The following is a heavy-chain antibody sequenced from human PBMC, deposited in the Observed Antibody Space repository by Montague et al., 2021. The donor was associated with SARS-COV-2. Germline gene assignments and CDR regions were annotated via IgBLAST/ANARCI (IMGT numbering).Heavy chain of an antibody. J-gene: IGHJ2*01. V-gene: IGHV4-34*01. CDR1: GGSFSDYY. CDR3: ARGAPTISMILVVMTGAGWYLDL. Sequence: SETLSLTCAVYGGSFSDYYWSWLRQPPGKGLEWIGEINHSGSTNYNPSLRSRVTISVDTSKNQFSLKLSAVTAADTAVYYCARGAPTISMILVVMTGAGWYLDLWGRGTLVTVSS. CDR2: INHSGST. D-gene: IGHD3-22*01.